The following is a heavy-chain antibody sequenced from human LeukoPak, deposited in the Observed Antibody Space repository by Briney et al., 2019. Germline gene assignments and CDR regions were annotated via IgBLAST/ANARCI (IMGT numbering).Heavy chain of an antibody. CDR1: GFSLSTSGVG. CDR3: VHDVPGGEGFQH. Sequence: GSGPTLVKPTPTLTLTCTFSGFSLSTSGVGVGWNRQPPGKALEWLALIYGNDDKRYSPSLKSRLTITKDTSKNQVVLTMTNMDPVDTGTYYCVHDVPGGEGFQHWGQGTLVTISS. CDR2: IYGNDDK. V-gene: IGHV2-5*04. J-gene: IGHJ1*01. D-gene: IGHD2-2*01.